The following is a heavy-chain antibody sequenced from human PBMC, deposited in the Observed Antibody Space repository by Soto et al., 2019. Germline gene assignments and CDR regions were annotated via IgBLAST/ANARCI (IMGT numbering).Heavy chain of an antibody. D-gene: IGHD3-10*01. CDR1: GFTVSNNY. CDR2: IYSGGST. V-gene: IGHV3-66*01. CDR3: ARDIYYGSGSYN. J-gene: IGHJ4*02. Sequence: SLRLSCAASGFTVSNNYMNWVRQAPGKGLEWVSVIYSGGSTYYADSVKGRFTISRDISKNTLYLQMNSLRAEDTAVYYCARDIYYGSGSYNWGKGTLVTVYS.